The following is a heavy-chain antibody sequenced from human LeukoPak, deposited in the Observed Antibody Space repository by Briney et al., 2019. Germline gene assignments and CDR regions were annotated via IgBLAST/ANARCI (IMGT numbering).Heavy chain of an antibody. J-gene: IGHJ4*02. V-gene: IGHV3-7*01. D-gene: IGHD2-15*01. Sequence: GGSLRLSCAASGFTFSTYWMTWVRQAPGKGLEWVANIKQDGSQKYYVDSVKGRFTISRDNAKNSLYLQMDSLRAEDTAAYYCARDTGCAGGTCFSFYDYWGQGTLVTVSS. CDR3: ARDTGCAGGTCFSFYDY. CDR1: GFTFSTYW. CDR2: IKQDGSQK.